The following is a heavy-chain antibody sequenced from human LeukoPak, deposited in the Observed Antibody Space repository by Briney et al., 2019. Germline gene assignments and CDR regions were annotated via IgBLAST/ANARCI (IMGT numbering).Heavy chain of an antibody. V-gene: IGHV3-23*01. CDR2: ISGSGGST. CDR3: AKDHTAESQLLTYFDY. D-gene: IGHD2-2*01. J-gene: IGHJ4*02. Sequence: GGSLRLSCAASGFTFSSYAMNWVRQAPGKGLEWVSAISGSGGSTYYADSVKGRFTISRDNSKNTLYLQMNSLRAEDTAVDYFAKDHTAESQLLTYFDYWGQGTLVTVSS. CDR1: GFTFSSYA.